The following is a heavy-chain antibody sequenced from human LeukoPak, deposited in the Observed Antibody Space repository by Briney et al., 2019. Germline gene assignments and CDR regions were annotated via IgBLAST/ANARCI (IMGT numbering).Heavy chain of an antibody. Sequence: GGSLRLSCVAPGFTFSGYYMGWIRQAPGKGLEWISYISSSGSDIYYTGSMKGRFTISRDNAKNSLFLQMNSLRGDDTALYYCARGFYGGNPLDAFDIWGQGTMVTVSS. CDR2: ISSSGSDI. CDR1: GFTFSGYY. D-gene: IGHD4-23*01. J-gene: IGHJ3*02. CDR3: ARGFYGGNPLDAFDI. V-gene: IGHV3-11*01.